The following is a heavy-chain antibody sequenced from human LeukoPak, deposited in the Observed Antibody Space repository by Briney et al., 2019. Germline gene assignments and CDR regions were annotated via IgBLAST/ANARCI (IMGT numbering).Heavy chain of an antibody. D-gene: IGHD6-13*01. CDR2: INHSGST. V-gene: IGHV4-34*01. CDR3: ARSDAAAGKALAY. CDR1: GGSFSGYY. J-gene: IGHJ4*02. Sequence: SETLSLTCAVSGGSFSGYYWSWIRQPPGQGLEWIGEINHSGSTNYNPSLKSRVTISVDTSKNQISLKLSSVTAADTAVYYCARSDAAAGKALAYWGQGTLVTVSS.